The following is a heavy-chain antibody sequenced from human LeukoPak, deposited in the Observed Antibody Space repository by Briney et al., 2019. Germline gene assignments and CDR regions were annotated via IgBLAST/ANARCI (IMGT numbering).Heavy chain of an antibody. J-gene: IGHJ4*02. D-gene: IGHD6-13*01. CDR2: INGVGSTS. Sequence: PGGSLRLSCAASGFTFYSYWMHWIRQAPGKGLVWVSCINGVGSTSNYADSVKGRFTISRDNAKNTLYLQMHSLRAEDTAVYYCARATVSIAAAYNYWGQGTLVTVSS. CDR3: ARATVSIAAAYNY. V-gene: IGHV3-74*01. CDR1: GFTFYSYW.